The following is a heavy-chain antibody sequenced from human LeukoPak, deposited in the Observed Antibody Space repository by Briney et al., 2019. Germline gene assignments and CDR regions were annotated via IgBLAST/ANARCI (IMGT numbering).Heavy chain of an antibody. D-gene: IGHD2-15*01. V-gene: IGHV4-34*09. J-gene: IGHJ4*02. Sequence: TLSLTCAVYGGSFSGYYWSWIRQPPGKGLEWIGEINHSGSTNYNPSLKSRVTISVDTSKNQFSLKLSSVTAADTAVYYCARTIYCSGGSCSYYFDYWGQGTLVTVSS. CDR2: INHSGST. CDR1: GGSFSGYY. CDR3: ARTIYCSGGSCSYYFDY.